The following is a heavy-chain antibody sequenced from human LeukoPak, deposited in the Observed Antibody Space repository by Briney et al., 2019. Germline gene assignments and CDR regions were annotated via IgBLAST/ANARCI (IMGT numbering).Heavy chain of an antibody. CDR3: ASLLRG. CDR1: GFNFRTDW. Sequence: GGSLRLSCAVSGFNFRTDWMHWLRQVPGKGLVWVSRINSDGKMTTYADSVKGRSTISRDNAKNTLYLQMNSLRAEDTAVYYCASLLRGWGQGTLVTVSS. J-gene: IGHJ4*02. D-gene: IGHD2/OR15-2a*01. CDR2: INSDGKMT. V-gene: IGHV3-74*01.